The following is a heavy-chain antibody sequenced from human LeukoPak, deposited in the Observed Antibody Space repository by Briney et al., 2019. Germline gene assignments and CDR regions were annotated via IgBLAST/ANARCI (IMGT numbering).Heavy chain of an antibody. CDR1: GFTFSDYY. D-gene: IGHD6-19*01. CDR3: ARDHPNSGWSTRNRYYSYGMDV. J-gene: IGHJ6*02. V-gene: IGHV3-11*01. CDR2: ISSRGTTI. Sequence: GGSLRLSCAASGFTFSDYYMNWIRQAPGKGLEWVSSISSRGTTIYYADSVKGRFTISRDNARNSLYLQMNSLRAEDTAVYYCARDHPNSGWSTRNRYYSYGMDVWGQGTTVTVSS.